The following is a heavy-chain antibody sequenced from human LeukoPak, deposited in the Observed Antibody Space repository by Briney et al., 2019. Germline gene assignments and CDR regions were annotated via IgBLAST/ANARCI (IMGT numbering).Heavy chain of an antibody. CDR1: GGSVSSGTFD. Sequence: SETLSLTCTVSGGSVSSGTFDWSWIRQPPGKGLEWIGSIYYSGSTYYNASLKSRGTISVDTSKNQFSLKLNSVTAADTAVYFCARQVVAVAGTGYFDYWGQGTLVTVSS. CDR2: IYYSGST. CDR3: ARQVVAVAGTGYFDY. J-gene: IGHJ4*02. D-gene: IGHD6-19*01. V-gene: IGHV4-39*01.